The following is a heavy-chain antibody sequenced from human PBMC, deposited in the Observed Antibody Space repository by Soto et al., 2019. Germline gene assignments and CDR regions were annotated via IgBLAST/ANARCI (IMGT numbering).Heavy chain of an antibody. CDR3: AKDESKYATGWRLLDY. Sequence: GGSLRLSCAASGFTFSGFAMSWVRQAPGKGLEWVSAISDSGDSTYHADSVKGRFTVSRDNSKNTLYLQMNSLRAEDTAVYYCAKDESKYATGWRLLDYWGQGTLVTVSS. CDR2: ISDSGDST. CDR1: GFTFSGFA. J-gene: IGHJ4*02. V-gene: IGHV3-23*01. D-gene: IGHD6-19*01.